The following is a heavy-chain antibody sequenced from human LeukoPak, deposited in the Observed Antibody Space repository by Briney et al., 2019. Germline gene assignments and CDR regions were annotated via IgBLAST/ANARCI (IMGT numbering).Heavy chain of an antibody. CDR3: AREKIGTELRYFDY. J-gene: IGHJ4*02. V-gene: IGHV1-69*05. CDR2: IIPIFGTA. CDR1: GGTFSSYA. D-gene: IGHD1-7*01. Sequence: GASVKVSCKASGGTFSSYAISWVRQAPGQGLEWMRGIIPIFGTANYAQKFQGRVTITTDESTSTAYMELSSLRSEDTAVYYCAREKIGTELRYFDYWGRGTLVTVSS.